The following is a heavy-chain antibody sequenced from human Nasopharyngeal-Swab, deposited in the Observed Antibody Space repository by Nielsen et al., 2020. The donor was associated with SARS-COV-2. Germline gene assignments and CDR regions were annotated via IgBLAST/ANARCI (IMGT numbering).Heavy chain of an antibody. CDR3: ARRGSSSSPTNYYYYGMDV. CDR2: ISAYNGNT. Sequence: ASVNVSCKASGYTFNSYGISWVRPAPGQGLEWMGWISAYNGNTNYAQKLQGRVTMTTDTSTSTAYMELRSLRSDDTAVYYCARRGSSSSPTNYYYYGMDVWGQGTTVTVSS. J-gene: IGHJ6*02. V-gene: IGHV1-18*01. D-gene: IGHD6-6*01. CDR1: GYTFNSYG.